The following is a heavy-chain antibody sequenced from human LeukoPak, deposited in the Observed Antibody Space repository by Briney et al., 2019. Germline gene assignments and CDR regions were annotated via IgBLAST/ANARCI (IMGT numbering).Heavy chain of an antibody. Sequence: GGSLRLSCAASGFTFSDSGMHWVRQAPGKGLEWAAFIRYDGTNKYYADSVKGRFTISRDNSKNTLYLQMNSLRAEDTAVYYCAKDREYYDYVWGSYRAFFDYWGQGTLVTVSS. V-gene: IGHV3-30*02. CDR1: GFTFSDSG. J-gene: IGHJ4*02. CDR2: IRYDGTNK. CDR3: AKDREYYDYVWGSYRAFFDY. D-gene: IGHD3-16*02.